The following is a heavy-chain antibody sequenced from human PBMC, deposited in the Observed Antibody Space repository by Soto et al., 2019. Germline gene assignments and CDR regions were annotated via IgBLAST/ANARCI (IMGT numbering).Heavy chain of an antibody. Sequence: SETLALTCTVSGGSINSGDYHWSWIRQSPGKGLEWIGAIYYSGSTYYNPSLKSRIRISVDTSKNQFSLKVNSVTAADTAVYYCARVHYDYRSGSYYYLMDFWSRGTKVTVS. CDR2: IYYSGST. CDR3: ARVHYDYRSGSYYYLMDF. V-gene: IGHV4-30-4*01. CDR1: GGSINSGDYH. D-gene: IGHD3-16*01. J-gene: IGHJ6*02.